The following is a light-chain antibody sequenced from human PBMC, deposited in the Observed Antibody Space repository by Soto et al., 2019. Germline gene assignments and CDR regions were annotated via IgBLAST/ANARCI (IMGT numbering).Light chain of an antibody. J-gene: IGKJ1*01. V-gene: IGKV1-5*03. CDR1: QSISSW. CDR2: KAS. CDR3: QHYNTYST. Sequence: DIQMNMSPSTLSASVRDRVIITCRASQSISSWLAWYQQKPGKAPKLLIYKASSLESGVPSRFSGSGSGTEFTLTISSLQPDDFATYYCQHYNTYSTFGQGGKVDIK.